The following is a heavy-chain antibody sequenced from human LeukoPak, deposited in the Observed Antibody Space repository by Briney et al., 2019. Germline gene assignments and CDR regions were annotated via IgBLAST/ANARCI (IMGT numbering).Heavy chain of an antibody. CDR1: GFTVSGNY. Sequence: GGSLRLSCAVSGFTVSGNYMSWVRQAPGKGLEWVSVIYSGGTTYYADSVKGRFTISRDNSKNTVYLQMTSLRAEDTAVYYCARGYNGYDPFDYWGQGTLVTVSS. CDR2: IYSGGTT. D-gene: IGHD5-12*01. CDR3: ARGYNGYDPFDY. V-gene: IGHV3-66*01. J-gene: IGHJ4*02.